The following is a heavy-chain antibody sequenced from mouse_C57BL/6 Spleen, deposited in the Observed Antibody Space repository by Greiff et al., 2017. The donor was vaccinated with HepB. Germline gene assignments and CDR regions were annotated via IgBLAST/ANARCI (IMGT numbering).Heavy chain of an antibody. CDR1: GFTFSSYA. Sequence: EVMLVESGGGLVKPGGSLKLSCAASGFTFSSYAMSWVRQTPEKRLEWVATISDGGSYTYYPDNVKGRFTISRDNAKNNLYLQMSHLTSEDTAMYYCARDAYYSNYDVWGRGTTVTVSS. CDR2: ISDGGSYT. D-gene: IGHD2-5*01. CDR3: ARDAYYSNYDV. J-gene: IGHJ1*03. V-gene: IGHV5-4*01.